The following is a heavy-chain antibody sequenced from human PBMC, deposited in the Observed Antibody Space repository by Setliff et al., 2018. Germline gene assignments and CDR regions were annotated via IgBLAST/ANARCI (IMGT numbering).Heavy chain of an antibody. CDR1: GGSISSGGYY. Sequence: SSETLSLTCTVSGGSISSGGYYWSWIRQHPGKGLEWIGYIYYSGSTYYNPSLKSRVTISVDTSKNQFSLNLSSVTAADTAMYYCARDYYDSRGSYAFDIWGQGTVVNRL. CDR2: IYYSGST. CDR3: ARDYYDSRGSYAFDI. V-gene: IGHV4-31*03. D-gene: IGHD3-22*01. J-gene: IGHJ3*02.